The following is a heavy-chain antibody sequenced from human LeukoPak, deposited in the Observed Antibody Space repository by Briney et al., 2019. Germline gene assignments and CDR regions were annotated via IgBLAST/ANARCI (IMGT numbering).Heavy chain of an antibody. CDR2: ISYDGSNK. CDR3: AKGRRTGATDFDY. D-gene: IGHD1-26*01. J-gene: IGHJ4*02. Sequence: GGSLRLSCAASGFTFSSYGMHWVRQAPGKGLEWVAVISYDGSNKYYADSVKGRFTISRDNSKNTLYLQMNSLRAEDTAVYYCAKGRRTGATDFDYWGQGTLVTVSS. CDR1: GFTFSSYG. V-gene: IGHV3-30*18.